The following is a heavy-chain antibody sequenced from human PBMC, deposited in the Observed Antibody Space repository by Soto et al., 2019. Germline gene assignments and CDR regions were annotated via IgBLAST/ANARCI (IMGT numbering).Heavy chain of an antibody. CDR3: TTDLQAYCDGTTCYAGNYYSDDMDV. J-gene: IGHJ6*02. CDR1: GFIFRNAW. V-gene: IGHV3-15*01. D-gene: IGHD2-2*01. Sequence: GGSLRLSSAAWGFIFRNAWMSWVRQATGKWLEWVAHIKSQGDGGTRDYAAPVKGRFTISRDDSKNTLFLQMNSLKTEDTAVYFCTTDLQAYCDGTTCYAGNYYSDDMDVWGQGTTVTVS. CDR2: IKSQGDGGTR.